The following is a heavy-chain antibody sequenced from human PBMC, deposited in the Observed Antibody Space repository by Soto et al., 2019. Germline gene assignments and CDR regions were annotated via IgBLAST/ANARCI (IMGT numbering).Heavy chain of an antibody. CDR3: ARDPVYGSGSYQPRYYYYYGMDV. V-gene: IGHV1-69*13. J-gene: IGHJ6*02. CDR1: GGTFSSYA. Sequence: SVKVCCKASGGTFSSYAISWVRQAPGQGLEWMGGIIPIFGTANYAQKFQGRVTITADESTSTAYMELSSLRSEDTAVYYCARDPVYGSGSYQPRYYYYYGMDVWGQGTTVTVSS. D-gene: IGHD3-10*01. CDR2: IIPIFGTA.